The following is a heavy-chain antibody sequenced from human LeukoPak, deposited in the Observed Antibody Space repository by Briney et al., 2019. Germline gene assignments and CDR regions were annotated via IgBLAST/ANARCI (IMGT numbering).Heavy chain of an antibody. CDR2: IKPDGSDK. CDR3: WTGDY. J-gene: IGHJ4*02. Sequence: GGSLRLSCAASEFTFTSYWMNWVRRAPGKGLEWVANIKPDGSDKYYVDSVRGRFTISRDNAKKSLYLQMNSLRVEDTALYYCWTGDYWGQGIAVTVSS. CDR1: EFTFTSYW. V-gene: IGHV3-7*01. D-gene: IGHD3/OR15-3a*01.